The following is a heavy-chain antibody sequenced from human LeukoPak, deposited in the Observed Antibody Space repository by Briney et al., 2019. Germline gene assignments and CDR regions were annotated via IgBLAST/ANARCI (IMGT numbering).Heavy chain of an antibody. D-gene: IGHD6-19*01. CDR3: ARDPYSGGYGAYYYYYMDV. CDR2: IFPSGGEI. J-gene: IGHJ6*03. V-gene: IGHV3-23*01. Sequence: GGSLRLSCAASGFTFSTFAMIWVRQPPGKGLEWVSSIFPSGGEIHYADSVRGRFTISRDNSKSTLSLQMNSLRDEDTAVYYCARDPYSGGYGAYYYYYMDVWGKGTTVTVSS. CDR1: GFTFSTFA.